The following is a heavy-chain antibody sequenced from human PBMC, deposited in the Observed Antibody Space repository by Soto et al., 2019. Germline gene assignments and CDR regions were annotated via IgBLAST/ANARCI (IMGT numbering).Heavy chain of an antibody. J-gene: IGHJ4*02. Sequence: ASVKVSCKASGYTFTSYGISWVRQAPGQGLEWMGWISAYNGNTNYAQKLQGRVTMTTDTSTSTAYMELRSLRSDDTAVYYCARDLRNWNWYYFDYWGQGTLVTVSS. D-gene: IGHD1-7*01. CDR3: ARDLRNWNWYYFDY. CDR1: GYTFTSYG. CDR2: ISAYNGNT. V-gene: IGHV1-18*01.